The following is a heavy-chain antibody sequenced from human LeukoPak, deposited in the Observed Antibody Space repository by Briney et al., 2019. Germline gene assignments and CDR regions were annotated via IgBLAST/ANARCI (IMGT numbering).Heavy chain of an antibody. V-gene: IGHV3-33*01. CDR2: IWYDGSNK. J-gene: IGHJ4*02. CDR1: GFTFSSYG. CDR3: ATQLRYFDWLPLGY. D-gene: IGHD3-9*01. Sequence: GVSLRLSCRASGFTFSSYGMHWVREAPGKGLEGVAVIWYDGSNKYYADSVKGRFTISRDNSKNTLYLQMNRLRAEDTAVYYCATQLRYFDWLPLGYWGQGTLVTVSS.